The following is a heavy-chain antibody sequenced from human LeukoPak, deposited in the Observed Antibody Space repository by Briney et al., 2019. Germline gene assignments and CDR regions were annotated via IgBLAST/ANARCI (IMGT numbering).Heavy chain of an antibody. D-gene: IGHD2-2*01. Sequence: PGGSLRLSCAASGFTFSSYWMCWVRQAPGKGLEWVANIKQDGSEKYYVDSVKGRFTISRDNAKNSLYLQMNSLRAEDTAVYYCARDPKQDIVVVPALGWFDPWGQGTLVTVSS. CDR2: IKQDGSEK. J-gene: IGHJ5*02. CDR1: GFTFSSYW. V-gene: IGHV3-7*01. CDR3: ARDPKQDIVVVPALGWFDP.